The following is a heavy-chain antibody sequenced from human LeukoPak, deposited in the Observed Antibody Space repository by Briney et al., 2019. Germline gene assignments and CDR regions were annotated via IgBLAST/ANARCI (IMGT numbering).Heavy chain of an antibody. CDR1: GFTFSSHG. CDR3: AKDRAFQAAGVTDY. V-gene: IGHV3-30*18. D-gene: IGHD3-10*01. CDR2: ISDDGSIK. J-gene: IGHJ4*02. Sequence: GGSLRLSCAACGFTFSSHGMHWVRQAPGKGLEGVAVISDDGSIKLYGDSVKGRFTISRDNSENTLYLQMNSLKTEDTAVYYCAKDRAFQAAGVTDYWGQGTLVTVSS.